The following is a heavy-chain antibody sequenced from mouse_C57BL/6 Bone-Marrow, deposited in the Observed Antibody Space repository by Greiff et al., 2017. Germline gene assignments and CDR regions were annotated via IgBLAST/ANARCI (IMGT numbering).Heavy chain of an antibody. D-gene: IGHD1-1*01. J-gene: IGHJ2*01. CDR2: IDPESGDT. V-gene: IGHV14-4*01. CDR3: TDCYCYGSADY. CDR1: GFYIKDDY. Sequence: VQLQQSGAELVRPWASVKLSCTASGFYIKDDYMHWVQQTPEQGLEWIGWIDPESGDTEYASMFQSKATITAETSSNTAYLQLSSLTSEDTAVYDCTDCYCYGSADYWGQGTTLTVSA.